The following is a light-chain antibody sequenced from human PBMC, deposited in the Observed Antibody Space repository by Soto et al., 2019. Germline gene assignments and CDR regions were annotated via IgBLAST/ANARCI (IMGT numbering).Light chain of an antibody. CDR1: NSDIGGYNP. V-gene: IGLV2-14*01. CDR3: SSFTSRSTLI. Sequence: HSVLTQPASVSGSPGQSITISCTGTNSDIGGYNPVSWYQQHPGKVPKLMIFEVNNRPSGVSNRFSASESGNTASLTISGLQPEDEADYYCSSFTSRSTLIFATGTKLTVL. CDR2: EVN. J-gene: IGLJ1*01.